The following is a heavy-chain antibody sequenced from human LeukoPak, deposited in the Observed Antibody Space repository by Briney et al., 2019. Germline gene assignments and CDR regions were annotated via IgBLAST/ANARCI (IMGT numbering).Heavy chain of an antibody. CDR3: AKDKYSSSLFRHYFDY. Sequence: GGSLRLSCAASGFTFSSYAMSWVRQAPGKGLGWVSAISGSGGSTYYADSVKGRFTISRDNSKNTLYLQMNSLRAEDTAVYYCAKDKYSSSLFRHYFDYWGQGTLVTVSS. D-gene: IGHD6-13*01. CDR2: ISGSGGST. V-gene: IGHV3-23*01. J-gene: IGHJ4*02. CDR1: GFTFSSYA.